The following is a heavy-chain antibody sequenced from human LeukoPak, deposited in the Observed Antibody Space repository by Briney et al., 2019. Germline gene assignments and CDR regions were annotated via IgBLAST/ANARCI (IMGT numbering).Heavy chain of an antibody. V-gene: IGHV4-39*01. CDR3: ARRYCSGGSCYRRGLPLDY. J-gene: IGHJ4*02. CDR1: GGSISSRSYY. D-gene: IGHD2-15*01. CDR2: IYYSGST. Sequence: SETLSLTCTVSGGSISSRSYYWGWIRQPPGKGLEWIGSIYYSGSTYYNPSLKSRVTISVDTSKNQFSLKLSSVTAADTAVYYCARRYCSGGSCYRRGLPLDYWGQGTLVTVSS.